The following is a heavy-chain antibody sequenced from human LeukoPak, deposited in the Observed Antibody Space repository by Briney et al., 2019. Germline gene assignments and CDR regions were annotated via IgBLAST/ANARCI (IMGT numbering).Heavy chain of an antibody. CDR2: IVVGSGNT. Sequence: SVKVSCKASGFTFTSSAMQWVRQARGQRLEWIGWIVVGSGNTNYAQKFQERVTITRDMSTSTAYMELSSLRSEDTAVYYYAADSSGWYGPFDYWGQGTLVTVSS. V-gene: IGHV1-58*02. CDR3: AADSSGWYGPFDY. J-gene: IGHJ4*02. CDR1: GFTFTSSA. D-gene: IGHD6-19*01.